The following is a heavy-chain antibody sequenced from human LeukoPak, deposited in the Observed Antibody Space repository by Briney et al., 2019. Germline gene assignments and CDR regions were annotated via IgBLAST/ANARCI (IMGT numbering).Heavy chain of an antibody. CDR3: ARLRGKDAFDI. J-gene: IGHJ3*02. CDR1: GGSISSGSYY. CDR2: IYTSGST. D-gene: IGHD3-10*01. V-gene: IGHV4-61*02. Sequence: SETLSLTCTVSGGSISSGSYYWSWIRQPAGKGLEWIGRIYTSGSTNYNPSLKSRVTISVDTSKNQFSLKLSSVTAADTAVYYCARLRGKDAFDIWGQGTMVTVSS.